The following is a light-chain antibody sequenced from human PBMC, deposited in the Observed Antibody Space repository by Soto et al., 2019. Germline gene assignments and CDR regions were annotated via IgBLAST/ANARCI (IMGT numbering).Light chain of an antibody. CDR2: GAS. V-gene: IGKV3-20*01. CDR3: QQYGSSPLMYT. CDR1: QSVSSNY. Sequence: EIVLTQSPGTLSLSPGERATLSCRASQSVSSNYLAWYQQKPGQAPRLLIYGASSRATGIPDRFSGSGSGTDFTLTISRLEPEDCAVYYCQQYGSSPLMYTFGQGTKLEIK. J-gene: IGKJ2*01.